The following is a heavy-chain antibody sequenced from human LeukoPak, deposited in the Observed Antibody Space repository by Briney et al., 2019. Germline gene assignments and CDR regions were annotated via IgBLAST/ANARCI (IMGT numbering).Heavy chain of an antibody. Sequence: SQTLSLTCALSGDSVSSNSAAWNWIRQSPSRGLEWLGRTYYRSKWYNDYAVSVKSRIIINPDTSKNQFSLQLNSVTPEDTAVYYCARGYNRNRYYGTDVWGQGTTVTVSS. CDR2: TYYRSKWYN. D-gene: IGHD1-14*01. V-gene: IGHV6-1*01. J-gene: IGHJ6*02. CDR3: ARGYNRNRYYGTDV. CDR1: GDSVSSNSAA.